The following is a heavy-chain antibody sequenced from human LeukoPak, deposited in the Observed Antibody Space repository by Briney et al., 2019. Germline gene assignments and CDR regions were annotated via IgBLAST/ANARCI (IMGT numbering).Heavy chain of an antibody. CDR3: ARDPHYDFLTGYYDY. CDR1: GFTFSSYS. D-gene: IGHD3-9*01. V-gene: IGHV3-21*01. J-gene: IGHJ4*02. Sequence: GGPLRLSCAASGFTFSSYSMNWVRQAPGKGLEWVSSISSSSSYIYYADSVKGRFTISRDNAKNSLYLQMNSLRAEDTAVYYCARDPHYDFLTGYYDYWGQGTLVTVSS. CDR2: ISSSSSYI.